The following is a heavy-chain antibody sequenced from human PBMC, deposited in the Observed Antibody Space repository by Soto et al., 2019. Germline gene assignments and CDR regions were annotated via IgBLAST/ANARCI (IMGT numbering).Heavy chain of an antibody. CDR2: IYSGGST. CDR3: ARVLDFWSGYYTNYSMDV. CDR1: GFTVSSNY. J-gene: IGHJ6*02. Sequence: GGSLRLSCAASGFTVSSNYMSWVRQAPGKGLEWVSVIYSGGSTYYADSVKGRFTISRDNSKNTLYLQMNSLRAEDTAVYYCARVLDFWSGYYTNYSMDVWGQGTTVTVPS. D-gene: IGHD3-3*01. V-gene: IGHV3-53*01.